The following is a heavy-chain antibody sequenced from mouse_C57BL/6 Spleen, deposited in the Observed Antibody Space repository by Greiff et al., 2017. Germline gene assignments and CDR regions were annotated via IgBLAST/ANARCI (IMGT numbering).Heavy chain of an antibody. Sequence: EVKLMESGGGLVQPGGSLSLSCAASGFTFTDYYMSWVRQPPGKALEWLGFIRNKANGYTTEYSASVKGRFTISRDNSQSILYLQMNALRAEDSATYYCARGNYDTLYAMDYWGQGTSVTVSS. J-gene: IGHJ4*01. V-gene: IGHV7-3*01. CDR1: GFTFTDYY. CDR2: IRNKANGYTT. CDR3: ARGNYDTLYAMDY. D-gene: IGHD2-4*01.